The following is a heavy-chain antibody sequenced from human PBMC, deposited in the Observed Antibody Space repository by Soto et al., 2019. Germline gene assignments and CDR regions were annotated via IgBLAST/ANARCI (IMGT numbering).Heavy chain of an antibody. D-gene: IGHD2-8*01. CDR1: GGTFSSYT. V-gene: IGHV1-69*04. CDR2: IIPILGIA. CDR3: ARDCTNGVCYTGYYFDY. Sequence: SVKVSCKASGGTFSSYTISWVRQAPGQGLEWMGRIIPILGIANYAQKFQGRVTITADKSTSTAYMELSSLRSEDTAVYYCARDCTNGVCYTGYYFDYWGQGTLVTVSS. J-gene: IGHJ4*02.